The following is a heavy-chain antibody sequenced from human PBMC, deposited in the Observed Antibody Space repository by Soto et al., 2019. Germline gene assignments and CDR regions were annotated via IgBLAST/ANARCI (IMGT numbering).Heavy chain of an antibody. CDR1: GGSISSYY. J-gene: IGHJ5*02. D-gene: IGHD2-15*01. CDR2: IYYSGST. Sequence: QVQLQESGPGLVKPSETLSLTCTVSGGSISSYYWSWIRQPPGKGLEWFGSIYYSGSTNYNPSLKSRVTISVDTSKNQFSLKLSSVTAADTAVYYCARNGYCSGGSWYLDWFDPWGQGTLVTVSS. CDR3: ARNGYCSGGSWYLDWFDP. V-gene: IGHV4-59*01.